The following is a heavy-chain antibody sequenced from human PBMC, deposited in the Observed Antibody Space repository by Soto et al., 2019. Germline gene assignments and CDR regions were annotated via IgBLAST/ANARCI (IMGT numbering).Heavy chain of an antibody. Sequence: ASVKVSCKASGYTFTGYYMHWVRQAPGQGLEWMGWINPNSGGTNYAQKFQGRVTMTRDTSISTAYMVLSRLRSDDTAVYYCARVRSITMIVVVINDAFDIWGQGTMVTVSS. CDR1: GYTFTGYY. J-gene: IGHJ3*02. CDR2: INPNSGGT. CDR3: ARVRSITMIVVVINDAFDI. V-gene: IGHV1-2*02. D-gene: IGHD3-22*01.